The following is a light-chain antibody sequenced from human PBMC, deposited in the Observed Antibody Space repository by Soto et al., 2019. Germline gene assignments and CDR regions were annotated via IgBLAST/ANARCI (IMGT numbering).Light chain of an antibody. V-gene: IGKV1D-12*01. CDR1: QDISSW. CDR3: QQANSFPYT. J-gene: IGKJ2*01. Sequence: DMQMTQAPSSVSASVGDRVTITCRASQDISSWLAWYQQKPGKAPNLLIYAASSLQSGVPPRFSGSGSGTDFTLTISSLQPEDFATYYCQQANSFPYTFGQGNK. CDR2: AAS.